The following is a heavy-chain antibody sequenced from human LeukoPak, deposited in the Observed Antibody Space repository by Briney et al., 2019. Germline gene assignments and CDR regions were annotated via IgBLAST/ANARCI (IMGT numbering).Heavy chain of an antibody. V-gene: IGHV3-30*18. D-gene: IGHD6-19*01. CDR2: ISYDGSNK. CDR3: AKDGWLAAEYYFDY. J-gene: IGHJ4*02. CDR1: GFTFSSYG. Sequence: PGRSLRLSCAASGFTFSSYGMHWVRQAPGKGLEWVAVISYDGSNKYYADSVKGRFTISRDNSKITLYLQMNSLRAEDTAVYYCAKDGWLAAEYYFDYWGQGTLVTVSS.